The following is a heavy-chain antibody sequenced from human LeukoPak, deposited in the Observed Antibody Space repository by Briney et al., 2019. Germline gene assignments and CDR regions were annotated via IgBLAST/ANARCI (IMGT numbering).Heavy chain of an antibody. Sequence: GASVKVSCKASGYTFTSYGISWVRQALGQGLEWMGWISAYNGNTNYAQKLQGRVTMTTDTSTSTAYMELRSLRSDDTAVYYCARDRHESAYYYGSGSPSHDDAFDIWGQGTMVTVSS. V-gene: IGHV1-18*01. D-gene: IGHD3-10*01. CDR2: ISAYNGNT. CDR1: GYTFTSYG. J-gene: IGHJ3*02. CDR3: ARDRHESAYYYGSGSPSHDDAFDI.